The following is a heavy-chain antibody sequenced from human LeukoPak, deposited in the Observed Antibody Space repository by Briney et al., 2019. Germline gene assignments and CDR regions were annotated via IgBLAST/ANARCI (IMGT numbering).Heavy chain of an antibody. J-gene: IGHJ5*02. CDR2: ITHSGST. Sequence: SETLSLTCAVYGGSFSGYYWSCSRQPPGKRLECIGEITHSGSTNYTPSLKSRVTISADTPKNQFSLKLSSVTAAETGVYFSAREGRGTTIVVGHPGVWFDPWGQGTLVTVSS. V-gene: IGHV4-34*01. D-gene: IGHD3-22*01. CDR3: AREGRGTTIVVGHPGVWFDP. CDR1: GGSFSGYY.